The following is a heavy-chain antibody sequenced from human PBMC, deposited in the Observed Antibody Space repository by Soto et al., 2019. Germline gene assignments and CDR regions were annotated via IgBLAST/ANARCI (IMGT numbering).Heavy chain of an antibody. CDR3: AVNNYCSSTSCYNDYYYGMDV. Sequence: QVQLVQSGAEVKKPGSSVKVSCKASGGTFSSYAISWVRQAPGQGLEWMGGIIPNFGTANYAQKFQGRVTITADKSTSTAYMELSSLRSEDTAVYYCAVNNYCSSTSCYNDYYYGMDVWGQGTTVTVSS. V-gene: IGHV1-69*06. CDR1: GGTFSSYA. D-gene: IGHD2-2*02. CDR2: IIPNFGTA. J-gene: IGHJ6*02.